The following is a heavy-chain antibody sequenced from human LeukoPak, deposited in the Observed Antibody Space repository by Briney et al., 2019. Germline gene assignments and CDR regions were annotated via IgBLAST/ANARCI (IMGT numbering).Heavy chain of an antibody. CDR3: ARETSGNKDLVVVPTTIRYGMDV. CDR1: GFTFSNYG. V-gene: IGHV3-33*01. Sequence: GGSLRLSCTVSGFTFSNYGMHWVRQAPGKGLEWVAVIWFDGSKTDYADSVQGRFTISRDNAKNSLYLQMNSLRAEDTAVYYCARETSGNKDLVVVPTTIRYGMDVWGQGTTVSVSS. D-gene: IGHD2-2*01. CDR2: IWFDGSKT. J-gene: IGHJ6*02.